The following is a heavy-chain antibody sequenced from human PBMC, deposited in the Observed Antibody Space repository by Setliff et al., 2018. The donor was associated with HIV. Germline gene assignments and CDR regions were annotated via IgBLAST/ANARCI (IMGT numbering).Heavy chain of an antibody. V-gene: IGHV3-53*01. D-gene: IGHD5-18*01. CDR2: IYKAGKT. CDR3: AKGGYGGAYYVAGY. CDR1: GFRVTDTY. Sequence: GGSLRLSCEASGFRVTDTYMAWVRQAPGKGLEWVTLIYKAGKTYYADFVKGRFTIARDDTKNTVSLQMTNLKPGDTAMYYCAKGGYGGAYYVAGYWGQGTKVTDSS. J-gene: IGHJ4*02.